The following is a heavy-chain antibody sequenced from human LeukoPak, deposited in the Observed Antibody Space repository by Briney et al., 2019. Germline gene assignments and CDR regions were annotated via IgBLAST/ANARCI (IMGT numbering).Heavy chain of an antibody. D-gene: IGHD4-23*01. CDR1: DGSFSAYC. J-gene: IGHJ2*01. V-gene: IGHV4-34*01. CDR2: IYHSGSA. Sequence: PSETLSLTCAVYDGSFSAYCWSWIRQPPGKGLEWIGEIYHSGSANYNPSLQSRVTISVDTSKNQFSLKLSSVTAADTAVYYCARGLGGGNSVYFGLWGRGTLVTVSS. CDR3: ARGLGGGNSVYFGL.